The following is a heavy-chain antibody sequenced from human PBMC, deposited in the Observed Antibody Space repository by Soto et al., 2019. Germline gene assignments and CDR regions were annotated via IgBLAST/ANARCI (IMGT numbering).Heavy chain of an antibody. Sequence: GGSLRLFCAASGFTVSSNYMSWVRQAPGKGLEWVSVIYSGGITYYADSVKGRFTISRHNSKNTLYLQMNSLRAEDTAVYYCARGSGYYDAFDIWGQGTMVTVSS. J-gene: IGHJ3*02. CDR3: ARGSGYYDAFDI. CDR1: GFTVSSNY. V-gene: IGHV3-53*04. D-gene: IGHD1-26*01. CDR2: IYSGGIT.